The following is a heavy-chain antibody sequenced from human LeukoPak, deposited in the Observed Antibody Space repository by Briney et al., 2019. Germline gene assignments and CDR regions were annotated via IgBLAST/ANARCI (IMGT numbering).Heavy chain of an antibody. D-gene: IGHD3-10*01. CDR2: IYNTGST. J-gene: IGHJ4*02. Sequence: SETLSLTCTVSGGSISSYYWNWIRQPPGKGLEWIGYIYNTGSTSNNPSVKSRVTISVDTSKKHFSLRLSSVTAADTAVYYCARETPYGSGSYPFDYWGQGILVTVSS. CDR1: GGSISSYY. CDR3: ARETPYGSGSYPFDY. V-gene: IGHV4-59*01.